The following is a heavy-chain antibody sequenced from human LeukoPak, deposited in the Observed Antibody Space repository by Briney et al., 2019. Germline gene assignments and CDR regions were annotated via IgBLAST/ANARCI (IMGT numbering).Heavy chain of an antibody. J-gene: IGHJ4*02. D-gene: IGHD3-10*01. CDR2: FDPEDGET. V-gene: IGHV1-24*01. Sequence: ASVKVSCKVSGYSLTELSMHWVRQAPGKGLEWMGGFDPEDGETIYAQKFQGRVTMTEDTSTDTAYMELSSLRSEDTAVYYCATDSGYGSGSPDYWGQGTLVTVSS. CDR3: ATDSGYGSGSPDY. CDR1: GYSLTELS.